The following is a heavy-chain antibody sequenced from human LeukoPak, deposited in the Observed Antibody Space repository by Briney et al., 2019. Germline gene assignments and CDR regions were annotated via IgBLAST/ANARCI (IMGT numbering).Heavy chain of an antibody. CDR3: ARLSPPDFWSGYYTNYGMGV. D-gene: IGHD3-3*01. CDR1: GGSISSSSYY. J-gene: IGHJ6*02. CDR2: IYYSGST. V-gene: IGHV4-39*01. Sequence: SETLSLTCTVSGGSISSSSYYWGWIRQPPGKGLEWIGSIYYSGSTYYNPSLKSRVTISVDTSKNQFSLKLSSVTAADTAVYYCARLSPPDFWSGYYTNYGMGVWGQGTTVTVSS.